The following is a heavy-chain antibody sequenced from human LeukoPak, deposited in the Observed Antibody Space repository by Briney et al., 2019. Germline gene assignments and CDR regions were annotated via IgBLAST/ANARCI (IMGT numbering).Heavy chain of an antibody. CDR2: ISSSGSTI. V-gene: IGHV3-11*01. J-gene: IGHJ4*02. CDR1: GFTFSDYY. Sequence: RAGGSLRLSCAASGFTFSDYYMSWIRQAPGKGLEWVSYISSSGSTIYYADSVKGRFTISRDNAKNSLYLQMNSLRAEDTAVYYCASGVAAAGTESYWGQGTLVTVSS. CDR3: ASGVAAAGTESY. D-gene: IGHD6-13*01.